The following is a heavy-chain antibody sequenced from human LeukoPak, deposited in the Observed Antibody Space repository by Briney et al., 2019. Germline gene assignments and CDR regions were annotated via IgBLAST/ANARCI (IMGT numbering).Heavy chain of an antibody. V-gene: IGHV3-66*01. Sequence: PGGSLRLSCAASGFTVSSNYMSWVRQAPGKGLEWVSVIYSGGSTYYADSVKGRFTISRDNSKNTLYLQMNSLRAEDTAVYYCARDPGYCDSSGYRYYNGMDVWGQGTTVTVSS. J-gene: IGHJ6*02. CDR1: GFTVSSNY. CDR2: IYSGGST. D-gene: IGHD3-22*01. CDR3: ARDPGYCDSSGYRYYNGMDV.